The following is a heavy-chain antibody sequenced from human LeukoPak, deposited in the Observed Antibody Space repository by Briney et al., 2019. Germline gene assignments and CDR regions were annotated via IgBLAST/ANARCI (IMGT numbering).Heavy chain of an antibody. V-gene: IGHV4-4*07. CDR3: ARAGGSFLYYFDF. CDR2: IYTSGST. J-gene: IGHJ4*02. CDR1: GGSVSSYY. Sequence: PSETLSLTCTVSGGSVSSYYWSWIRQPAGKGLEWIGRIYTSGSTYYYPSLKSRVTMSIDTSKNQFSLKLRSVTAADTAVYFCARAGGSFLYYFDFWGQGTLVTVSS. D-gene: IGHD1-26*01.